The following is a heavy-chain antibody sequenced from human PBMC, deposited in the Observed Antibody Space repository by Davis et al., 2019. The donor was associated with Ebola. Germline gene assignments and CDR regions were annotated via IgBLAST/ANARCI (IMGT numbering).Heavy chain of an antibody. CDR2: INPDTGDT. CDR3: ARGRERQWLIDF. J-gene: IGHJ4*02. CDR1: GYKFTGNY. D-gene: IGHD6-19*01. V-gene: IGHV1-2*02. Sequence: ASVKLSCKASGYKFTGNYIHFVRQAPGQGLQLMGWINPDTGDTKDALLFQARAVMTRDTSIDTVYMELLSLPLDDTATYYCARGRERQWLIDFWGQGTLVSVSS.